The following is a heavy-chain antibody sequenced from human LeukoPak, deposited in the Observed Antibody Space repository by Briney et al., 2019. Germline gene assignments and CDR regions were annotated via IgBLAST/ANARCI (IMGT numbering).Heavy chain of an antibody. CDR2: INPSSDGGTT. J-gene: IGHJ4*02. V-gene: IGHV3-15*01. Sequence: GGSLRLSCAASGFTFTKAWMSWVRQAPGKGLEWVGHINPSSDGGTTDYAAPVKGRFSISRDDSKNTLHLQMNRLKTEDTAVYYCTTGTWIQLWLADYWGQGTLVTVSS. CDR1: GFTFTKAW. CDR3: TTGTWIQLWLADY. D-gene: IGHD5-18*01.